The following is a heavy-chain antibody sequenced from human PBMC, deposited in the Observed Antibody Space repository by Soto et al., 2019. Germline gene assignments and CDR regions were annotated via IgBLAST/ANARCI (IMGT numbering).Heavy chain of an antibody. V-gene: IGHV3-21*01. CDR2: ISSSSSYI. CDR3: ARVLTYYDIVPVQGYGMDV. CDR1: GFTFSSYS. Sequence: GGSLRLSCAASGFTFSSYSMNWVRQAPGKGLEWVSSISSSSSYIYYADSVKGRFTISRDNAKNSLYLQMNSRRAEETAVYYCARVLTYYDIVPVQGYGMDVWGQGTTVTVSS. J-gene: IGHJ6*02. D-gene: IGHD3-9*01.